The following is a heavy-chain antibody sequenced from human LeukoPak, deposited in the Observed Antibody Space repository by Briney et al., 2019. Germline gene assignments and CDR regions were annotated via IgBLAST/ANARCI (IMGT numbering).Heavy chain of an antibody. D-gene: IGHD6-19*01. Sequence: GESLKISCKGSGYSFTSYWIAWVRQLPGKGLEWMGIIYPDDSDTRYSPSFQGQVTITADKSISTAYLQWSSLKASDNAMYYCARQRRSSGWPNDYWGQGTLVTVSS. J-gene: IGHJ4*02. CDR3: ARQRRSSGWPNDY. V-gene: IGHV5-51*01. CDR1: GYSFTSYW. CDR2: IYPDDSDT.